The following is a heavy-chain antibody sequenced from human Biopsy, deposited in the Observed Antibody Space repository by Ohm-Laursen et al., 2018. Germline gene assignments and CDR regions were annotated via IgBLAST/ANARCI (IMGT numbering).Heavy chain of an antibody. CDR3: ARDTRWSPYSMDV. V-gene: IGHV3-11*01. CDR2: ISGGGTI. CDR1: GFSFSDYH. J-gene: IGHJ6*02. Sequence: SLRLSCAASGFSFSDYHMRWIRQALGRGLEWVSYISGGGTIYYGDSMKGRVTISRDNAKNSLYLQMHSLRAEDTAVYYCARDTRWSPYSMDVWDQGTTVTVSS. D-gene: IGHD4-23*01.